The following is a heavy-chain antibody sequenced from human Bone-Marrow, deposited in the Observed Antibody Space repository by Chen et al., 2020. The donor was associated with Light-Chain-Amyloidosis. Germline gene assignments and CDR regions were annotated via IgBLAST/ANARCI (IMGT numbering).Heavy chain of an antibody. Sequence: QVQLQESGPGLVKPSQTLSLTCTVSGGSIRSDNYYWSWIRQPAGKGLEWIGHIYISRNTNYNPSLKSRVTISLDTSKNQFSLNLSSVTAADTAVYYCARSYSCYFDYWGQGTQVTVSS. CDR2: IYISRNT. V-gene: IGHV4-61*02. J-gene: IGHJ4*02. CDR1: GGSIRSDNYY. CDR3: ARSYSCYFDY. D-gene: IGHD5-12*01.